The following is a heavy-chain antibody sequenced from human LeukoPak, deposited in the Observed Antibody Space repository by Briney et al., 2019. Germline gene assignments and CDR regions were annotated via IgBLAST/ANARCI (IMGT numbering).Heavy chain of an antibody. Sequence: PSETLSLTCAVYGGSFSGYYWSWIRQPPGKGLEWIGEINHSGSTNYNPSLKSRVTISVDTSKNQFSLWLSSVTAADTAVYYCARADLGYCNSYSCPEDYYYYDMDVWGKGTTVTVSS. CDR2: INHSGST. V-gene: IGHV4-34*01. D-gene: IGHD2-15*01. J-gene: IGHJ6*03. CDR1: GGSFSGYY. CDR3: ARADLGYCNSYSCPEDYYYYDMDV.